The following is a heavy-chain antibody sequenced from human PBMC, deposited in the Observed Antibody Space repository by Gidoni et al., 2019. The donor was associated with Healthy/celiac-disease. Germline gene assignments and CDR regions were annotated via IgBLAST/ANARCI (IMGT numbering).Heavy chain of an antibody. D-gene: IGHD2-21*01. V-gene: IGHV4-30-4*01. CDR2: IYYSGST. CDR1: GCSISRGDYY. Sequence: VHLQESGPGLVKPSLTLSLTCTVAGCSISRGDYYWSWIRQPPGKGLEWIGYIYYSGSTYYNPSLKSRVTISVDTSKNQFSLKLSSVTAADTAVYYCARERGGDWVFHWGQGTLVTVSS. J-gene: IGHJ5*02. CDR3: ARERGGDWVFH.